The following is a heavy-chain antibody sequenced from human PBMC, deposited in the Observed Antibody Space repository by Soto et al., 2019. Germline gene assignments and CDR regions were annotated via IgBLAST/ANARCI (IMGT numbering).Heavy chain of an antibody. Sequence: QVHLAQSGAEMKSPGASVKLSCRPSGQFPFRNYAIQWVRQAPGQRPEWVGWINAGDGNRRYSAKLQCRVTINRYTSTTAVYMELSGLSSEEKAVYSGTAAWLGRFDFWGQGSLVTVSS. CDR2: INAGDGNR. CDR1: GQFPFRNYA. J-gene: IGHJ4*02. CDR3: TAAWLGRFDF. D-gene: IGHD3-10*01. V-gene: IGHV1-3*01.